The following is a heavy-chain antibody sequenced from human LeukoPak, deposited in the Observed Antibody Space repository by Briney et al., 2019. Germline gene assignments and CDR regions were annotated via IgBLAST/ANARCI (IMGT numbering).Heavy chain of an antibody. CDR3: ARSRPGWFGELFSYYYGMDV. CDR2: ISAYNGNT. D-gene: IGHD3-10*01. V-gene: IGHV1-18*01. Sequence: ASVKVSCKASGYTFTSYGISWVRQAPGQGLEWMGWISAYNGNTNYAQKLQGRVTMTTDTSTSTAYMELRSLRSDDTAVYYCARSRPGWFGELFSYYYGMDVWGQGTTVTVSS. J-gene: IGHJ6*02. CDR1: GYTFTSYG.